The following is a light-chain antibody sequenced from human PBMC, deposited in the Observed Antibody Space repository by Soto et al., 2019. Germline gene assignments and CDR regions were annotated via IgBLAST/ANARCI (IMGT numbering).Light chain of an antibody. V-gene: IGLV3-16*01. CDR2: KDS. Sequence: SYELTQPPSVSVSLGQMARITCSGEGLPRKYAYWYQQKPGQPPVLVIHKDSERPSGIPERFSGSSSGTIATLTITGVQAEDEADYYCLSADSGRTTSYRVFGGGTQLTAL. J-gene: IGLJ3*02. CDR1: GLPRKY. CDR3: LSADSGRTTSYRV.